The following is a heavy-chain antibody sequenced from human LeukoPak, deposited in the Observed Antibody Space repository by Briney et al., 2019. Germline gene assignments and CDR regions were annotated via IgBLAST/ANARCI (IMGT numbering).Heavy chain of an antibody. CDR1: GFTFSSYG. CDR2: ISGSGGST. D-gene: IGHD6-13*01. Sequence: PGGSLRLSCAASGFTFSSYGMSWVRQAPGKGLEWVSAISGSGGSTYYADSVKGRFTISRDNSKDTLYLQMNSLRAEDTAVYYCARDEGGSWEMYYFDYWGQGTLVTVSS. J-gene: IGHJ4*02. CDR3: ARDEGGSWEMYYFDY. V-gene: IGHV3-23*01.